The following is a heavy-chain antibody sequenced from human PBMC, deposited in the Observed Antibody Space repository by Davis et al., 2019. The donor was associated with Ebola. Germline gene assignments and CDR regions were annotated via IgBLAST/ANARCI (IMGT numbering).Heavy chain of an antibody. CDR2: ISGSGGST. CDR3: AKAVVVVPAASNYYMDV. V-gene: IGHV3-23*01. D-gene: IGHD2-2*01. Sequence: GESLKISCAASGFTFSSYAMNWVRQAPGKGLEWVSAISGSGGSTYYADSVKGRFTISRDNSKNTLYLQMNSLRAEDTAVYYCAKAVVVVPAASNYYMDVWGKGTTVTVSS. CDR1: GFTFSSYA. J-gene: IGHJ6*03.